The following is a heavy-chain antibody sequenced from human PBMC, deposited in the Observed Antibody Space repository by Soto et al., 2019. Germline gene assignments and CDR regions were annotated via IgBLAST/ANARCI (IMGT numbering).Heavy chain of an antibody. CDR1: GFTFSSYA. CDR2: ISGSGGST. V-gene: IGHV3-23*01. D-gene: IGHD2-15*01. J-gene: IGHJ3*02. CDR3: AKDRTGYCSGGSCYSSAFDI. Sequence: GVLRLSCAASGFTFSSYAMSWVRQAPGKGLEWVSAISGSGGSTYYADSVKGRFTISRDNSKNTPYLQMNSLRAEDTAVYYCAKDRTGYCSGGSCYSSAFDIWGQGTMVTVSS.